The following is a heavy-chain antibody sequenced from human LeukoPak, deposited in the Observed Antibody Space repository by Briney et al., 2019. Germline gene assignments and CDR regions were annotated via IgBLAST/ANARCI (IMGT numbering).Heavy chain of an antibody. V-gene: IGHV3-23*01. J-gene: IGHJ4*02. D-gene: IGHD3-3*01. CDR2: VSVSAFST. CDR1: GFTFANYA. Sequence: PGGSLRLSCATSGFTFANYAMAWVRQAPGKGLEWVSSVSVSAFSTYYGGSVKGRFAISRDNSKNTLYLQLNGLRAEDTAIYYCARGLSEFDYWGQGTLVTVSS. CDR3: ARGLSEFDY.